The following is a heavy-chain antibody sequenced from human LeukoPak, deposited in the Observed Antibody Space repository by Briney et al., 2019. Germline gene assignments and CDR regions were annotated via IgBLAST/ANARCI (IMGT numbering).Heavy chain of an antibody. V-gene: IGHV3-11*04. CDR3: ARDPNVLGITPYYFDF. CDR2: ISRSGSTK. CDR1: GFTFSDYN. D-gene: IGHD3-10*02. Sequence: GGSLRLSCAASGFTFSDYNMRWIRQAPGKGLEWVSSISRSGSTKYYADSVKGRFTISRDNAKNSLFLKTDTLRGDDTGIYYCARDPNVLGITPYYFDFWGQGTLVTVSS. J-gene: IGHJ4*02.